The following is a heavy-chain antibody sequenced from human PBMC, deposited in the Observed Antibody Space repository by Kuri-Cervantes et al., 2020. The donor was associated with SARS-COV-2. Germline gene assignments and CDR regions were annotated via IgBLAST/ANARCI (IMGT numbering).Heavy chain of an antibody. CDR1: GFTFSSYS. D-gene: IGHD2-2*01. CDR2: ISSSSSYI. J-gene: IGHJ6*03. V-gene: IGHV3-21*01. Sequence: GESLKISCAASGFTFSSYSMNWVRQAPGKGLEWVSSISSSSSYIYYADSVKGRFTISRDNAKNSLYLQMNSLRAEDTAVYYCARDLGYCSSTSCYEGHYMDVWGKGTTVT. CDR3: ARDLGYCSSTSCYEGHYMDV.